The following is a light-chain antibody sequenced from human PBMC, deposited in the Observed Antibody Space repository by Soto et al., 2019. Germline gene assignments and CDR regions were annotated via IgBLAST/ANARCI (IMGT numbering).Light chain of an antibody. V-gene: IGKV3D-20*02. CDR1: QSVSSNF. J-gene: IGKJ5*01. CDR2: DAS. CDR3: QQRRNWQVT. Sequence: EIVLTQSPGTLSLSPGERVTLSCRASQSVSSNFLAWYQQKPGQAPRLLIYDASIRATGIPARFSGSGSGTDFTLTISSLEPEDFAVYYCQQRRNWQVTFGQGTRLEI.